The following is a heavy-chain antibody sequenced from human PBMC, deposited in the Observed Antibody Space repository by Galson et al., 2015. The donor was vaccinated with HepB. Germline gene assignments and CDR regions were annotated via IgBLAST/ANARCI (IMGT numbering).Heavy chain of an antibody. V-gene: IGHV1-18*01. J-gene: IGHJ1*01. Sequence: SVKVSCKASDYTFANYDISWVRQAPGQGLECMGWISAGSGDTNYAQKFQGRVTMTKATSSNTIYLELRSLRSDDTAVYYCARFWRGYLPDFWGQGTLVTVSS. CDR3: ARFWRGYLPDF. D-gene: IGHD3-3*01. CDR1: DYTFANYD. CDR2: ISAGSGDT.